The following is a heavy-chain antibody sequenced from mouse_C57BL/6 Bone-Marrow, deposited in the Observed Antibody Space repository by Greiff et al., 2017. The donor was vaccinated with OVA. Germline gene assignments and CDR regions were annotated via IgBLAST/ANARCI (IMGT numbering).Heavy chain of an antibody. CDR2: IWGVGST. D-gene: IGHD4-1*01. CDR1: GFSLTSYG. Sequence: VQLQQSGPGLVAPSQSLSITCTVSGFSLTSYGVDWVRQSPGKGLEWLGVIWGVGSTNYNSALKSRLSISKDNSKNQVFLKMNSLQTDDTAMYCWAGALGQGGFAYWGQGTLVTVSA. CDR3: AGALGQGGFAY. J-gene: IGHJ3*01. V-gene: IGHV2-6*01.